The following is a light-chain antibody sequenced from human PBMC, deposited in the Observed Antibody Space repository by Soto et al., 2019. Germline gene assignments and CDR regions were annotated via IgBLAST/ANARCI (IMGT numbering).Light chain of an antibody. Sequence: QSALTQPRSVSGSPGQSVTISCAGTSSDLGAYNSVSWYQHHPGKAPKLILYDVTRRPSGVPDRFSASKSDNTASLTISGLQAEDEADYYCCSYAGSNTVVFGGGTKLTVL. CDR2: DVT. CDR1: SSDLGAYNS. V-gene: IGLV2-11*01. J-gene: IGLJ2*01. CDR3: CSYAGSNTVV.